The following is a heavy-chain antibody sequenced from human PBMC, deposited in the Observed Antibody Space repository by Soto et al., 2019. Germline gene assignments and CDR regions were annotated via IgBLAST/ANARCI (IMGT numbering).Heavy chain of an antibody. D-gene: IGHD6-19*01. CDR2: ISGSGGST. Sequence: GGSLRLSCAASGFTFSSYAMSWVRQAPGKGLEWVSAISGSGGSTYYADSVKGRFTISRDNSKNTLYLQMNSLRAEDTDVYYCAKVLSSGWYGSDYWGQGTLVTVSS. CDR3: AKVLSSGWYGSDY. CDR1: GFTFSSYA. V-gene: IGHV3-23*01. J-gene: IGHJ4*02.